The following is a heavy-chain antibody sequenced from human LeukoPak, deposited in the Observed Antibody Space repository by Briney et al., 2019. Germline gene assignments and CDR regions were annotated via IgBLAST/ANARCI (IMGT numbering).Heavy chain of an antibody. CDR1: GYTFTSYD. V-gene: IGHV1-18*04. J-gene: IGHJ4*02. D-gene: IGHD2-21*02. Sequence: ASLKLSCKASGYTFTSYDISWIRQPPGQGLEWMGWISAYNGNTNYAQKLQGRVTMTTDTSTSTAYMELRSLRSDDTAVYYCAREYCGGDCVLDYWGQGTLVTVSS. CDR2: ISAYNGNT. CDR3: AREYCGGDCVLDY.